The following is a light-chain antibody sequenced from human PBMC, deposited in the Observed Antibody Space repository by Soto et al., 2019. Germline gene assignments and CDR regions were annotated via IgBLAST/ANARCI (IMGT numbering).Light chain of an antibody. J-gene: IGKJ5*01. CDR2: LGS. CDR1: QSLLHGNGYNY. Sequence: DIVMTQSPISLPVTPGEPASISCRSSQSLLHGNGYNYLDWYLQKPGQSPQLLIYLGSSRASGVPDRFSGSGSGTDFTLKISRVEAEDVGFYYCMQALQSPITFGQGRRLETK. CDR3: MQALQSPIT. V-gene: IGKV2-28*01.